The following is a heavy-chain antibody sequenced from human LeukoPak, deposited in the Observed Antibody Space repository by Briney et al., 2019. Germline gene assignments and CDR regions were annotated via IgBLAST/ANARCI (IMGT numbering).Heavy chain of an antibody. CDR1: GFTFSSYW. V-gene: IGHV3-7*03. CDR3: AKKIRGQHPSGAAFDS. CDR2: IKQDGSET. D-gene: IGHD1-26*01. Sequence: GGSLRLSCAASGFTFSSYWMSWVRQAPGKGLEWVANIKQDGSETYYVDSVKGRFTISRDNSKNTLYLQINSLSAGDTAVYYCAKKIRGQHPSGAAFDSWGPGTLVAVSS. J-gene: IGHJ4*02.